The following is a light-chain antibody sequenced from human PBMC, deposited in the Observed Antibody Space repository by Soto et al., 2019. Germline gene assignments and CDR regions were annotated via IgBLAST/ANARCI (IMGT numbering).Light chain of an antibody. CDR1: QGIRNA. Sequence: AIQMTQSPSSLSASVGDRVTITCRASQGIRNALGWYQQKPGKAPKLLIHAASILQSGVPSRFSGSGSDTDFTLTISSLQPEDFATYYCLQDYNSPRTFGQGTKVEIK. CDR2: AAS. J-gene: IGKJ1*01. CDR3: LQDYNSPRT. V-gene: IGKV1-6*01.